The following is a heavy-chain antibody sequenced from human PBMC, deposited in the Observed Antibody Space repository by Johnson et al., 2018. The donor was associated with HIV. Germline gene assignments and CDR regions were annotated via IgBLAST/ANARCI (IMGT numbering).Heavy chain of an antibody. V-gene: IGHV3-20*04. CDR2: ISWNSANI. Sequence: EVQLVESGGSVVRPGGSLRLSCAASGFTFDDYGMSWVRQAPGKGLEWVSGISWNSANIGHADSVKGRFTISRDNAKSSLYLQMNSLRPEDTALYYCAKDDRISSWGQGTMVIVSS. CDR3: AKDDRISS. J-gene: IGHJ3*01. D-gene: IGHD1-14*01. CDR1: GFTFDDYG.